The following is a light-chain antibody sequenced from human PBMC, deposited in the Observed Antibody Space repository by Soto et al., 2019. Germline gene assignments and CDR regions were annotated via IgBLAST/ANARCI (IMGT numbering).Light chain of an antibody. Sequence: EIVMTQSPSTLAVSPGERATLSCRASQSVSSNLAWYQQKPGQAPRLLIYGASARATGIPVRFSGSGSGTEFTLTISSLQSEDFAVYYCQQYNNWPRPSGQGTTV. CDR3: QQYNNWPRP. J-gene: IGKJ1*01. CDR1: QSVSSN. V-gene: IGKV3-15*01. CDR2: GAS.